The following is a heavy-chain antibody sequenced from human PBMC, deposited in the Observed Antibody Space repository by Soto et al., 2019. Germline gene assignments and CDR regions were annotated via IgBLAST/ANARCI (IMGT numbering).Heavy chain of an antibody. V-gene: IGHV3-30*18. D-gene: IGHD2-15*01. CDR2: ISYDGSNK. CDR1: GFNFSSYG. J-gene: IGHJ5*02. Sequence: GGSLRLSCAASGFNFSSYGMHWVRQAPGKGLEWVAVISYDGSNKYYADSVKGRFTISRDNSKNTLYLQMNSLRAEDTAVYYCAKDRQVVFSWGQGTLVTVSS. CDR3: AKDRQVVFS.